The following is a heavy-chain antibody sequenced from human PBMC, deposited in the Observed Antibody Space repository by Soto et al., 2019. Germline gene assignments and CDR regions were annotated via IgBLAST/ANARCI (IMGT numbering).Heavy chain of an antibody. V-gene: IGHV3-33*01. CDR3: ARDPARWLLLRFPYYSGMDV. CDR1: GFTFSSYG. D-gene: IGHD3-22*01. J-gene: IGHJ6*02. Sequence: QVQLVEAGGGVVQPGRSLRLSCAASGFTFSSYGMHWVRQAPGKGLEWVAVIWYDGSNKYYADSVKGRFTISRDNSKNTXYPXMNSLRAEDTAVYDCARDPARWLLLRFPYYSGMDVWGQGTTVTVSS. CDR2: IWYDGSNK.